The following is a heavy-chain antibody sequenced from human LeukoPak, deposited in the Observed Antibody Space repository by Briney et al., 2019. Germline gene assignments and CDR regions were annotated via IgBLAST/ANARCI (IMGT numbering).Heavy chain of an antibody. Sequence: PGRSLRLSCAASGFTFSSYGMHWVRQAPGKGLEWVAVIWFDGSNKYYGDSVKGRFTISRDNSKNTLYLQMNSLRAEDTAVYYCARSGLYSSGWYLGDYWGQGTLVTVSS. CDR3: ARSGLYSSGWYLGDY. CDR2: IWFDGSNK. J-gene: IGHJ4*02. CDR1: GFTFSSYG. V-gene: IGHV3-33*01. D-gene: IGHD6-19*01.